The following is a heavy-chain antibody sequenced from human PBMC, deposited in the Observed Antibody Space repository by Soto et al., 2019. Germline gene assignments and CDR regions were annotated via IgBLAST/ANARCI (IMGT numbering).Heavy chain of an antibody. Sequence: GESLKISCKGSGYSFTSYWIGWVRQMPGKGLEWMGIIYPGDPDTRYSPSFQGQVTISADKSISTAYLQWSSLKASDTAMYYCARHPYYYDSSGPVAFDIWGQGTMVTVSS. J-gene: IGHJ3*02. CDR1: GYSFTSYW. CDR2: IYPGDPDT. V-gene: IGHV5-51*01. D-gene: IGHD3-22*01. CDR3: ARHPYYYDSSGPVAFDI.